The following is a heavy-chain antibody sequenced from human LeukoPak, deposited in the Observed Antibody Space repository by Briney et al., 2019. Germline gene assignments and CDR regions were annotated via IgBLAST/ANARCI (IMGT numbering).Heavy chain of an antibody. V-gene: IGHV1-69*13. CDR1: GYTFTSYG. CDR3: ASSVVVPAATLYYYYYGMDV. D-gene: IGHD2-2*01. CDR2: IIPIFGTA. Sequence: SVKVSCKASGYTFTSYGISWVRQAPGQGLEWMGGIIPIFGTANYAQKFQGRVTITADESTSTAYMELSSLRSEDTAVYYCASSVVVPAATLYYYYYGMDVWGQGTTVTVSS. J-gene: IGHJ6*02.